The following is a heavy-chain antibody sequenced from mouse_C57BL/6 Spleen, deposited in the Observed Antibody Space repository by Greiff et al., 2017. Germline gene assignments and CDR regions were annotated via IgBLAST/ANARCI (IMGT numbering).Heavy chain of an antibody. V-gene: IGHV5-4*03. Sequence: DVKLQESGGGLVKPGGSLKLSCAASGFTFSSYAMSWVRQTPEKRLEWVATISDGGSYTYYPDNVKGRFTISRDNAKNNLYLQMSHLKSEDTAMYYCARVYYSNYYYFDYWGQGTTLTVSS. J-gene: IGHJ2*01. CDR3: ARVYYSNYYYFDY. CDR2: ISDGGSYT. CDR1: GFTFSSYA. D-gene: IGHD2-5*01.